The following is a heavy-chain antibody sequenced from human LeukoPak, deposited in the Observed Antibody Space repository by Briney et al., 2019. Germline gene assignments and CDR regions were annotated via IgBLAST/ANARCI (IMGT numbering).Heavy chain of an antibody. CDR1: GGSISTYY. CDR3: ARGGESYYSDEYFQY. Sequence: SETLSLTCTVSGGSISTYYWNWIRQPPGKGLEWIGNIFLSGRTNYNPSLKSRVTISLDTSKNQFSLTLTSVTAADTAVYYCARGGESYYSDEYFQYWGQGTLATVSS. J-gene: IGHJ1*01. V-gene: IGHV4-59*12. D-gene: IGHD3-10*01. CDR2: IFLSGRT.